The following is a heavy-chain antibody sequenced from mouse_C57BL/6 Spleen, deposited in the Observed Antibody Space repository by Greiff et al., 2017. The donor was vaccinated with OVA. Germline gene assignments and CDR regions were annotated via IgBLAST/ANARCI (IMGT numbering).Heavy chain of an antibody. CDR2: IWSDGST. J-gene: IGHJ4*01. D-gene: IGHD1-1*01. Sequence: VQRVESGPGLVAPSQSLSITCTVSGFSLTSYGVHWVRQPPGKGLEWLVVIWSDGSTTYNSALKSRLSISKDNSKSQVFLKMNSLQTDDTAMYYCARPLITTVVAMDYWGQGTSVTVSS. V-gene: IGHV2-6*03. CDR3: ARPLITTVVAMDY. CDR1: GFSLTSYG.